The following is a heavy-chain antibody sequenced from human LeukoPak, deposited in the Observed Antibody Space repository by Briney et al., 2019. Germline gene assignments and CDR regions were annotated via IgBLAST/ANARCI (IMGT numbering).Heavy chain of an antibody. J-gene: IGHJ4*02. CDR2: IYYSGST. CDR3: ARDTYYDSSGPYYFDY. V-gene: IGHV4-39*07. CDR1: GGSISSSSYY. D-gene: IGHD3-22*01. Sequence: PSETLSLTCTVSGGSISSSSYYWGWIRQPPGKGLEWIGSIYYSGSTYYNPSLKSRVTISVDTSKNQFSLKLSSVTAADTAVYYRARDTYYDSSGPYYFDYWGQGTLVTVSS.